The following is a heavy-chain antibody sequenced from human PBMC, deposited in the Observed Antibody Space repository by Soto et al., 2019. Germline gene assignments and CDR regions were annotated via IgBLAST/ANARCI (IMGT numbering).Heavy chain of an antibody. J-gene: IGHJ6*02. D-gene: IGHD3-10*01. CDR2: ISSTSTYI. V-gene: IGHV3-21*01. Sequence: GGSLRLSCAAAEFTCSSYSMNWVRQATGKGLEWVSSISSTSTYIYFADSVKGRFTISRDNAKNSLYLQMNSLRAEDTAVYYCARGGDLGYYSYGMDVWGQGTTVTVSS. CDR3: ARGGDLGYYSYGMDV. CDR1: EFTCSSYS.